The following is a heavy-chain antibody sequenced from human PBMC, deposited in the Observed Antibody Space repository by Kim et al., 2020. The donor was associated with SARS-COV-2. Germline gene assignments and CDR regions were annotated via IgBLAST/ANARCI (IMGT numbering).Heavy chain of an antibody. V-gene: IGHV3-11*06. CDR2: ITSSSSYT. Sequence: GGSLRLSCVASGFTFADHSMSWIRQAPGKGLEWLSYITSSSSYTNYADSAKGRFTVSRDNATNSLFMHMNNLRAEDTAVYYCASGVQLCTTYAFQIWG. D-gene: IGHD5-18*01. J-gene: IGHJ3*02. CDR1: GFTFADHS. CDR3: ASGVQLCTTYAFQI.